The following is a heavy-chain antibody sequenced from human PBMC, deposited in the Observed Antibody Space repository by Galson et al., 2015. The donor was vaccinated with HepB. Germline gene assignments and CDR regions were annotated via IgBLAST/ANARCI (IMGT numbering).Heavy chain of an antibody. V-gene: IGHV3-33*01. CDR3: ARDTSTTAFDY. D-gene: IGHD4-17*01. CDR2: TWYDGSNK. J-gene: IGHJ4*02. Sequence: SLRLSCAASGFTFSSYGMHWVRQAPGKGLEWVAVTWYDGSNKYYADSVKGRFTISRDNSKNTLYLQMNSLRAEDTAVYYCARDTSTTAFDYWGQGTLVTVSS. CDR1: GFTFSSYG.